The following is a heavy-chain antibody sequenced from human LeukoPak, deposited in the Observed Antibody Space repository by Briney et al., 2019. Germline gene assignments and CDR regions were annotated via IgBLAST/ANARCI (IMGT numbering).Heavy chain of an antibody. D-gene: IGHD2-15*01. CDR3: AREDIVVAHDAFDI. J-gene: IGHJ3*02. V-gene: IGHV4-59*01. Sequence: SETLSLTCTVSGGSISSYYWSWIRQPPGKGLEWIGYIYYSGSTNYNPSLKSRVTISVDTSKNQFSLKLSSVTAADTAVYYCAREDIVVAHDAFDIWGQGTMVTVSS. CDR1: GGSISSYY. CDR2: IYYSGST.